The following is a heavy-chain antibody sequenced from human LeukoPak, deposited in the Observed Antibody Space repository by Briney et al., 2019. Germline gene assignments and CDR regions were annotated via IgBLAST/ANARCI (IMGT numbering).Heavy chain of an antibody. Sequence: GGSLRLSCAASGFTVSSNYMSWVRQAPGKGLEWVSVIYSGGSTYYADSVKGRFTISRDNSKNTLYLQMNSLRAEDTAVYYCASEPDSSSGMDVWGQGTTVTVSS. V-gene: IGHV3-66*02. CDR2: IYSGGST. D-gene: IGHD1-14*01. CDR3: ASEPDSSSGMDV. CDR1: GFTVSSNY. J-gene: IGHJ6*02.